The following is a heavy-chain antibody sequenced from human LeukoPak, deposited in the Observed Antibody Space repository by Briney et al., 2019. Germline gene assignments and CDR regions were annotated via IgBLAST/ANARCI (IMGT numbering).Heavy chain of an antibody. J-gene: IGHJ4*02. D-gene: IGHD2-2*01. CDR1: GFTFSSYS. CDR2: ISSSSSTI. CDR3: AVGEVVPAAMLGY. V-gene: IGHV3-48*01. Sequence: PGGSLRLSCAASGFTFSSYSMNWVRQAPGKGLEWVSCISSSSSTIYYADSVKGRFTISRDNAKNSLYLQMNSLRAEDTAVYYCAVGEVVPAAMLGYWGQGTLVTVSS.